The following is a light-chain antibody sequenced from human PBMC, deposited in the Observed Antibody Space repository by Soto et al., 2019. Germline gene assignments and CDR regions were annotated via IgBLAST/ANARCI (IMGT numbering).Light chain of an antibody. CDR3: QQYNDWPRT. CDR1: QSVGIN. Sequence: EIVMTQSPATLSVSPGERATLSCRASQSVGINLAWYQQKPGQAPRLLIYDALTRATGIPARFSGSVSGTECTLTISSLQSEDFAVYYCQQYNDWPRTFGPGTKVDIK. CDR2: DAL. V-gene: IGKV3-15*01. J-gene: IGKJ1*01.